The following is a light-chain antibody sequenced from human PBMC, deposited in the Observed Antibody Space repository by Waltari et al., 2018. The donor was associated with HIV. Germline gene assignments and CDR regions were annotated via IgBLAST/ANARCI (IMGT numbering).Light chain of an antibody. CDR3: MQGLQTLYT. Sequence: DIVMTQYPLSLPVTPGEPASISCRSSQSLLHTNGYNYLDWYLQKPGQSPQLLIYRVSNRASGVPDRFSGSGSGTDFTLKISRVEAEDVGLYYCMQGLQTLYTFCQGTKLEIK. V-gene: IGKV2-28*01. CDR2: RVS. J-gene: IGKJ2*01. CDR1: QSLLHTNGYNY.